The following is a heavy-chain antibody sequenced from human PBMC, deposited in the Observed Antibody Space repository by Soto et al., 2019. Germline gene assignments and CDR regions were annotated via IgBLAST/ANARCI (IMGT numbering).Heavy chain of an antibody. CDR2: FDPEDGET. CDR1: GYPLTELS. J-gene: IGHJ3*02. V-gene: IGHV1-24*01. Sequence: ASVKVSCKVSGYPLTELSMHWVRQAPGKGLEWMGGFDPEDGETIYAQKFQGRVTMTEDTSTDTAYMELSSLRSEDTAVYYCATDCGDRGDAFDIWGQGTMVTVSS. CDR3: ATDCGDRGDAFDI. D-gene: IGHD2-21*01.